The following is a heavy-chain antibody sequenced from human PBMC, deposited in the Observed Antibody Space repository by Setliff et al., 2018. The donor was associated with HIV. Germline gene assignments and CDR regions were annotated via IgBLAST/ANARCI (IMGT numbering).Heavy chain of an antibody. V-gene: IGHV4-34*01. D-gene: IGHD1-1*01. CDR3: ARDSEPMSGTWYDY. CDR1: GGPFSGYY. Sequence: SETLSLTCAVYGGPFSGYYWGWIRQSPGKGLEWIGEVHHSGGTTNYNPSLKSRVTMSVDTSKNQFSLKLTSVTAADTGTYYCARDSEPMSGTWYDYWGQGTLVTVSS. J-gene: IGHJ4*02. CDR2: VHHSGGTT.